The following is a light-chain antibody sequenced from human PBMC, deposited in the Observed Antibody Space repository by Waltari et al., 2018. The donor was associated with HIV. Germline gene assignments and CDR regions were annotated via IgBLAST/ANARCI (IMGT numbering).Light chain of an antibody. CDR1: SSNIGSNY. V-gene: IGLV1-47*01. CDR2: RNK. CDR3: LSWDDSLRVWV. Sequence: QSVVTQPPSASGTPGQRVTISCSGSSSNIGSNYVYWYQQLPGTAPKLLIHRNKQRPSGVPDRFSAAKSGTSASLAISGLRSEDEADYYCLSWDDSLRVWVFGGGTKVTVL. J-gene: IGLJ3*02.